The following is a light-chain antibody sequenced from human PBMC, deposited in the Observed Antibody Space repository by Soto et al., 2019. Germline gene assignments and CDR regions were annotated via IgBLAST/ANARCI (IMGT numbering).Light chain of an antibody. CDR3: SSYTRSSTSYV. J-gene: IGLJ1*01. Sequence: QSALTQPASVSGSPGQSITISCTGTSSDVGGYNYVSWYQQHPGKAPKLMIYEVSNRPSRVSNRFSGSKSGNTASLTISGLQAEDEADYYCSSYTRSSTSYVFGTGTKLT. V-gene: IGLV2-14*01. CDR2: EVS. CDR1: SSDVGGYNY.